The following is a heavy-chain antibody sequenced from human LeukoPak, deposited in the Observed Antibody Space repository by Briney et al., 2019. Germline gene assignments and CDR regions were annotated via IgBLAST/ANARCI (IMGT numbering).Heavy chain of an antibody. CDR2: INHSGST. CDR3: ARVRIQPHLQLWLPVPRHIDY. Sequence: SETLSLTCAVYGGSFSGYYWSWIRQPPGKGLEWIGEINHSGSTNYNPSLKSRVTISVDTSKNQCSLKLSSVTAADTAVYYCARVRIQPHLQLWLPVPRHIDYWGQGTLVTVSS. CDR1: GGSFSGYY. J-gene: IGHJ4*02. D-gene: IGHD5-18*01. V-gene: IGHV4-34*01.